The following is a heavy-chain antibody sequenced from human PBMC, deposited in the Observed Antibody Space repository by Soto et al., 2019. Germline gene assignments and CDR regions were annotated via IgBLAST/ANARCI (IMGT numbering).Heavy chain of an antibody. CDR3: ARHGTGPYYDYGMDV. V-gene: IGHV5-51*01. CDR1: GYSFTSYW. D-gene: IGHD3-9*01. Sequence: GESLKISCKGSGYSFTSYWIGWVRQMPGKGLEWMGIIYPGDSDTRYSPSFQGQVTISADKSISTAYLQWSSLKASDTAMYYCARHGTGPYYDYGMDVWGQGTTVTVSS. J-gene: IGHJ6*02. CDR2: IYPGDSDT.